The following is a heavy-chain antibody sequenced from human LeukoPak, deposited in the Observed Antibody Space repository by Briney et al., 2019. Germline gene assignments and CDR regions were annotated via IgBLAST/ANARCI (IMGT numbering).Heavy chain of an antibody. CDR1: GFTFSSYS. CDR2: ISSSSSYI. J-gene: IGHJ6*02. CDR3: ARDSLTYYDFWSGYPDYGMDV. V-gene: IGHV3-21*01. D-gene: IGHD3-3*01. Sequence: KAGGSLRLSCAASGFTFSSYSMNWVRQAPGKGLEWVSSISSSSSYIYYADSVKGRFTISRDNAKNSLYLQMNSLRAEDTAVYYCARDSLTYYDFWSGYPDYGMDVWGQGTTVTVSS.